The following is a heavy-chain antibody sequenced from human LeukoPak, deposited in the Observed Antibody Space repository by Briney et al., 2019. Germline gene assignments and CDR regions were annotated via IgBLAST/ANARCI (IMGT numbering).Heavy chain of an antibody. CDR3: AREGPYYYDSSGYRGGEFDP. CDR1: GYTFTGYY. D-gene: IGHD3-22*01. Sequence: ASVKVSCKASGYTFTGYYMHWVRQAPGQGLAWMGWINPNSGGTNYAQKFQGRVTMTRDTSISTAYMELSRLRSDDTAVYYCAREGPYYYDSSGYRGGEFDPWGQGTLVTVSS. CDR2: INPNSGGT. V-gene: IGHV1-2*02. J-gene: IGHJ5*02.